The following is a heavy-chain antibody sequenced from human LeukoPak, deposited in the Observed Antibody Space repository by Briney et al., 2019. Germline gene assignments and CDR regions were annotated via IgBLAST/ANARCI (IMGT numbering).Heavy chain of an antibody. CDR3: AAMTYNSGWHWNFDY. V-gene: IGHV4-39*01. D-gene: IGHD6-19*01. J-gene: IGHJ4*02. Sequence: SETLSLTCNFSGASLRRSTFFCGWIRQPPRKGLEWIGGIFYIGCTSYNPSLRIRVIVSLDTSNNQFSLKLSSVTATDTAVYYCAAMTYNSGWHWNFDYWGQGTLVTVSS. CDR2: IFYIGCT. CDR1: GASLRRSTFF.